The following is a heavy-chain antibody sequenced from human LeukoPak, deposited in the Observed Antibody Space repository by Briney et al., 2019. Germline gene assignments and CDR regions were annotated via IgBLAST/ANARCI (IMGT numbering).Heavy chain of an antibody. CDR3: ARDFLGIAAAGSWFDP. J-gene: IGHJ5*02. CDR2: INPSGGST. V-gene: IGHV1-46*01. Sequence: GASVKVSCKASGYTFTSYYMHWVRQATGQGLEWMGIINPSGGSTSYAQKFQGRVTMTRDTSTSTVYMELSSLRSEDTAVYYCARDFLGIAAAGSWFDPWGQGTLVTVSS. D-gene: IGHD6-13*01. CDR1: GYTFTSYY.